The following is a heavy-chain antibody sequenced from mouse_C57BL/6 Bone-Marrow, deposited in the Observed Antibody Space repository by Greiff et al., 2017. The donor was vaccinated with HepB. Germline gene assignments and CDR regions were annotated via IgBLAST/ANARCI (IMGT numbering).Heavy chain of an antibody. V-gene: IGHV3-1*01. CDR3: ARGKITTVHFAY. D-gene: IGHD1-1*01. J-gene: IGHJ3*01. CDR1: GYSITSGYD. Sequence: VQLKESGPGMVKPSQSLSLTCTVTGYSITSGYDWHWIRHFPGNKLEWMGYISYSGSTNYNPSLKSRISITHDTSKNHFFLKLNSVTTEDTATYYCARGKITTVHFAYWGQGTLVTVSA. CDR2: ISYSGST.